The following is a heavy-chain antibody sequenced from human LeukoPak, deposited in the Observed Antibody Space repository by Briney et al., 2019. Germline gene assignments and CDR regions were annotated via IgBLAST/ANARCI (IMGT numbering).Heavy chain of an antibody. CDR3: ARDDGGDSWGYFDC. D-gene: IGHD2-21*02. V-gene: IGHV1-18*01. Sequence: ASVTVSCKASGYAFTRYGISWVRQAPGQGLEWMGWISAYNGNRNSAQKFQGRVTMTTDTSTSTVYMELRSLRSDDTAVYYCARDDGGDSWGYFDCWGQGTLVTVSS. CDR1: GYAFTRYG. J-gene: IGHJ4*02. CDR2: ISAYNGNR.